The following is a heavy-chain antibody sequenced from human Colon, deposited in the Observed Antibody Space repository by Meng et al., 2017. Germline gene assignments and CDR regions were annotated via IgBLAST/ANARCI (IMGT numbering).Heavy chain of an antibody. V-gene: IGHV4-39*01. CDR3: ARFAGNYVWGNSRYIF. D-gene: IGHD3-16*02. J-gene: IGHJ4*02. CDR1: GDSISSSSYY. Sequence: QLQLQESGPGLVKPSETPSPTCIVSGDSISSSSYYWGWIRQTPGKELDWIASVYYDGSTYYNPSLTSLKSRLTISIDTSKNQFSLRLSSVTAADTAVYFCARFAGNYVWGNSRYIFWGRGTLVTVSS. CDR2: VYYDGST.